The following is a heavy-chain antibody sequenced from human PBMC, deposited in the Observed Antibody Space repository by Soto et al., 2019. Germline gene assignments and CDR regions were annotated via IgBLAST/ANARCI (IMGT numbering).Heavy chain of an antibody. J-gene: IGHJ5*02. CDR2: IYPGDSDT. CDR3: ARAIAGYCSGGSCKGGWFDP. Sequence: PGESLRISCKGSGYSFTSYWIGWVRQMPGKGLEWMGIIYPGDSDTKYSPSFQGQVTISADKSNSTAYLQWSSLKASDTAMYYCARAIAGYCSGGSCKGGWFDPWGQGTLVTSPQ. CDR1: GYSFTSYW. V-gene: IGHV5-51*01. D-gene: IGHD2-15*01.